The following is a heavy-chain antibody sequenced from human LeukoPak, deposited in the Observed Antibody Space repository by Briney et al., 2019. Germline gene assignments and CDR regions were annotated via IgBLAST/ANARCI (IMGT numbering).Heavy chain of an antibody. D-gene: IGHD3-22*01. V-gene: IGHV1-46*01. CDR1: GYTFTSYY. J-gene: IGHJ4*02. CDR3: ARSAYYESSGYYYGY. CDR2: INPSGGST. Sequence: ASVKVSCKASGYTFTSYYMHWVRQAPGQGLEWMAIINPSGGSTNYAQKFQGRVTMTRDTSTSTVYMELSSLTSEDTAVHYCARSAYYESSGYYYGYWGQGTLVTVSS.